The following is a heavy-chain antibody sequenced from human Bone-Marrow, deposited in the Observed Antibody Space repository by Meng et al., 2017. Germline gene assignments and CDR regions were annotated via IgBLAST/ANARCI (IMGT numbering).Heavy chain of an antibody. CDR1: GFTFSSYA. CDR2: ISYDGSNK. V-gene: IGHV3-30*01. D-gene: IGHD6-13*01. Sequence: GESLKISCAASGFTFSSYAMHWVRRAPGKGLEWVAVISYDGSNKYYADSVKGRITISRDNSKNTLYLQMNNLRAEDTAVYYCARDSQQPRAFDIWGQGTMVTVSS. CDR3: ARDSQQPRAFDI. J-gene: IGHJ3*02.